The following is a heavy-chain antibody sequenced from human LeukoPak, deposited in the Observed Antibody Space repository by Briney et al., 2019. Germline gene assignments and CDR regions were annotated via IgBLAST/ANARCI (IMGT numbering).Heavy chain of an antibody. CDR1: GGSISDYT. Sequence: SETLSLTCTVSGGSISDYTWSWIRQPPGKGLEWIGYIYYSGSTNYNPSLKSRITISVDTSKNQFSLKLSSVTAADTAVYYCARQLRLYSRRTLFDYWGQGTLVTVSS. V-gene: IGHV4-59*08. J-gene: IGHJ4*02. CDR3: ARQLRLYSRRTLFDY. CDR2: IYYSGST. D-gene: IGHD4-11*01.